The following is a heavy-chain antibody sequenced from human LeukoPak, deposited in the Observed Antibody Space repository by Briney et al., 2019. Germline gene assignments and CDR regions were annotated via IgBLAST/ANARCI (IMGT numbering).Heavy chain of an antibody. V-gene: IGHV3-20*04. CDR3: ARDLDSSSADSLTFDY. J-gene: IGHJ4*02. Sequence: PGGSLRLSCAASGFMFDDYGMSWVRQAPGKGLEWVSGINWNGGRTGYADSVKGRFTISRDNAKNSLYLQMNSLRAEDTALYYCARDLDSSSADSLTFDYWGQGTLVTVSS. D-gene: IGHD6-6*01. CDR1: GFMFDDYG. CDR2: INWNGGRT.